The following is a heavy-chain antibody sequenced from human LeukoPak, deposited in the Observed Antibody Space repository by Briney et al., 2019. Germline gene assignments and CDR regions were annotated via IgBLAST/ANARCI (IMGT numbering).Heavy chain of an antibody. CDR1: GFTFRTYS. J-gene: IGHJ4*02. V-gene: IGHV3-21*01. Sequence: GGSLRLSCVASGFTFRTYSMNWVRQAPGKGLEWVSSISSSSSYIYYADSVKGRFTISRDNAKNSLFLQMNSLRAEDTAVYYCARGAAAGADFDYWGQGTLVTVSS. D-gene: IGHD6-25*01. CDR3: ARGAAAGADFDY. CDR2: ISSSSSYI.